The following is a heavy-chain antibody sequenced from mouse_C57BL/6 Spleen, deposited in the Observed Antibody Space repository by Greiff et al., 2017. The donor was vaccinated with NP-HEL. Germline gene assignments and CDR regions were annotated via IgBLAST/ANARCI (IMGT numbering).Heavy chain of an antibody. J-gene: IGHJ4*01. CDR2: IYPRDGST. Sequence: VQLQQSDAELVKPGASVKISCKVSGYTFTDHTIHWMKQRPEQGLEWIGYIYPRDGSTKYNEKFKGKATLTADKSSSTAYMQLNSLTSEDSAVYFCAVLLRSSDYAMDYWGQGTSVTVSS. V-gene: IGHV1-78*01. D-gene: IGHD1-1*01. CDR3: AVLLRSSDYAMDY. CDR1: GYTFTDHT.